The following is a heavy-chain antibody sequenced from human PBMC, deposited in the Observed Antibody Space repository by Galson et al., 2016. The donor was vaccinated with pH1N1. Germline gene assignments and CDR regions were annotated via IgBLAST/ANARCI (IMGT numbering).Heavy chain of an antibody. CDR3: AAPHSPRYDFDF. CDR2: IYPRDGGA. Sequence: SVKVSCKASGYTFTRYYMHWVRQAPGQGLEWVGIIYPRDGGAVYAQRLQGRVTLTRDTSMSTVYMELTSLRPDDTAVYYCAAPHSPRYDFDFWGQGTMVTVSS. V-gene: IGHV1-46*03. CDR1: GYTFTRYY. D-gene: IGHD1-26*01. J-gene: IGHJ3*01.